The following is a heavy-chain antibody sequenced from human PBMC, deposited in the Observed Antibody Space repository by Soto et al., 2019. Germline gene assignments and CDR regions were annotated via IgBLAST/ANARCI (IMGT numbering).Heavy chain of an antibody. V-gene: IGHV1-18*01. CDR1: GYTFTIYG. CDR3: ARDGPVIRARSWFDP. J-gene: IGHJ5*02. CDR2: ISAYNGDT. Sequence: ASVKVSCKASGYTFTIYGVTCVLQSPLQGLEWMGWISAYNGDTNYAQNFQGRVTMTTDTSTSTAYMEVTSLRSDDTAVYYCARDGPVIRARSWFDPWGQGTLVTVSS.